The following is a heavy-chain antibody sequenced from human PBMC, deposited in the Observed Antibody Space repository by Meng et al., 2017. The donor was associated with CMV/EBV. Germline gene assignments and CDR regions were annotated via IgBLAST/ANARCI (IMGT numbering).Heavy chain of an antibody. CDR2: ISYDGSNK. D-gene: IGHD2-2*01. Sequence: LSLTCAASGFTFSSYAMHWVRQAPGKGLEWVAVISYDGSNKYYADSVKGRFTISRDNSKNTLYLQMNSLRAEDTAVYYCARDLFGGRNIVVVPAANAFDIWGQGTMVTVSS. J-gene: IGHJ3*02. V-gene: IGHV3-30-3*01. CDR3: ARDLFGGRNIVVVPAANAFDI. CDR1: GFTFSSYA.